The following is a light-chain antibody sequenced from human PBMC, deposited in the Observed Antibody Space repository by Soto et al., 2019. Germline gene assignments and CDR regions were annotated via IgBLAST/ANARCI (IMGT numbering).Light chain of an antibody. CDR3: QQCAKWPTKWT. Sequence: EDVFKLSPATLSLSPGVSATLSCSASPSNRYFLASYQLRPVQSPRVLIDDSSTGALGIPASFSGSDSVTDFTITTSSLATEDFEVYYSQQCAKWPTKWTLGQGAKVDI. CDR2: DSS. V-gene: IGKV3-11*01. CDR1: PSNRYF. J-gene: IGKJ1*01.